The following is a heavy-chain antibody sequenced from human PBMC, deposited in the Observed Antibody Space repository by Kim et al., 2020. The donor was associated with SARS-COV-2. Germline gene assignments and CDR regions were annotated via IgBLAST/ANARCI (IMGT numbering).Heavy chain of an antibody. Sequence: GGSLRLSCAASGFIFNNYWMHWVRQAPGKGLVWVSCVNSDGSTTSYADSVKGRFTISRDNAKSTLYLQMNSLTAEDTAVFYCGRGYCSSGTCYGDGMDGWGQGTTVTVSS. J-gene: IGHJ6*02. V-gene: IGHV3-74*01. CDR3: GRGYCSSGTCYGDGMDG. CDR1: GFIFNNYW. D-gene: IGHD2-15*01. CDR2: VNSDGSTT.